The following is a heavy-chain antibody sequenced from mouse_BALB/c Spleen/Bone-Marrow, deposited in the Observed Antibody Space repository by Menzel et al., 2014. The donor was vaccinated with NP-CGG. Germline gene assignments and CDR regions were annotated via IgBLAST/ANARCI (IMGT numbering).Heavy chain of an antibody. CDR2: IYPGSGST. D-gene: IGHD2-1*01. V-gene: IGHV1S22*01. J-gene: IGHJ1*01. CDR1: GYTFTSYW. Sequence: LQQSGSELVRPGASVKLSCKASGYTFTSYWMHWVKQRHGQGLEWIGNIYPGSGSTNYDEKFKSKGTLTVDTSSSTAYMHLSSLTSEDSAVYYCTRGDGNYWYFDFWGAGTTVTVSS. CDR3: TRGDGNYWYFDF.